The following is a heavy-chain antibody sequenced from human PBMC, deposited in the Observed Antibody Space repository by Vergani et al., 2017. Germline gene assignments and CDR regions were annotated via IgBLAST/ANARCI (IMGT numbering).Heavy chain of an antibody. D-gene: IGHD3-22*01. V-gene: IGHV3-33*06. CDR2: IWYDGSNK. Sequence: VQLVESGGGVVQPGRSLRLSCAASGFTFSSYGMHWVRQAPGKGLEWVAVIWYDGSNKYYADSVKGRFTISRDNSKNTLYLQMNSLRAEDTAVYYCAKEGIDYYDRSGYIAYFDYWGQGTLVTVSS. CDR1: GFTFSSYG. J-gene: IGHJ4*02. CDR3: AKEGIDYYDRSGYIAYFDY.